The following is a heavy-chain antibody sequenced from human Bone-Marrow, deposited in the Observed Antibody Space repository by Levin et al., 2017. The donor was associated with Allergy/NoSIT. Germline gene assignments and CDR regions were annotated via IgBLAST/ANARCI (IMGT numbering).Heavy chain of an antibody. CDR2: IIPIFGTA. D-gene: IGHD3-22*01. V-gene: IGHV1-69*13. CDR1: GGTFSSYA. CDR3: ARATYYYDSSGYDGSGWFDP. J-gene: IGHJ5*02. Sequence: GASVKVSCKASGGTFSSYAISWVRQAPGQGLEWMGGIIPIFGTANYAQKFQGRVTITADESTSTAYMELSSLRSEDTAVYYCARATYYYDSSGYDGSGWFDPWGQGTLVTVSS.